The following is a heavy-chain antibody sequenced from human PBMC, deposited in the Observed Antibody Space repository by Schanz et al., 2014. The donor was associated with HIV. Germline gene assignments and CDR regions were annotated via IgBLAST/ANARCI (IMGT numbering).Heavy chain of an antibody. CDR1: GYTFTDYY. D-gene: IGHD2-15*01. Sequence: QVQLVQPGAEVKKPGSSVKVSCKASGYTFTDYYIHWVRQAPGQGLEWMGWINPKSGGKTFAQKFQGRVTMTRDTSISTTYMELSGLTSDDRAVYFCARGDFCSGGSCYGGGFWGQGTLVTVSS. V-gene: IGHV1-2*02. CDR3: ARGDFCSGGSCYGGGF. CDR2: INPKSGGK. J-gene: IGHJ1*01.